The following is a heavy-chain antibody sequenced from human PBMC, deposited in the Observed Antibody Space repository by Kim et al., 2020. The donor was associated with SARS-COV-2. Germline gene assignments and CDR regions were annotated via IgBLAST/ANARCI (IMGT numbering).Heavy chain of an antibody. Sequence: SETLSPTCAVSGGSISSYYWSWIRQPPGKGLEWIGYIFYTGSTNYRPSLKSRVTISVDMSKNQFSLNLTSVTAADTAIYYCARYGVVPPGYLYYGMDVWGPGTTVTVSS. J-gene: IGHJ6*02. CDR2: IFYTGST. CDR3: ARYGVVPPGYLYYGMDV. CDR1: GGSISSYY. D-gene: IGHD3-10*01. V-gene: IGHV4-59*13.